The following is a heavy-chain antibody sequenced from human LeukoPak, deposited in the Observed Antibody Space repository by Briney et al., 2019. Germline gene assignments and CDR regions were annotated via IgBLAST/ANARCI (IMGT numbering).Heavy chain of an antibody. CDR1: GFTFSSYW. J-gene: IGHJ4*02. D-gene: IGHD5-24*01. CDR2: INSDGIST. CDR3: VQSSPTIDY. Sequence: PGGSLRLSCAASGFTFSSYWMHWVRQAPGKGLVWVSRINSDGISTSYADSVKGRFTISRDNAKNTLYLQMNSLRADDTAVYYCVQSSPTIDYWGQGTLVTVSS. V-gene: IGHV3-74*01.